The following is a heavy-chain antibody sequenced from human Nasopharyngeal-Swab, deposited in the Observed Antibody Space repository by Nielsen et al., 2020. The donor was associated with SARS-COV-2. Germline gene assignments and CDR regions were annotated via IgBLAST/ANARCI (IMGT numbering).Heavy chain of an antibody. J-gene: IGHJ3*02. CDR3: ARGSAVAGLGMRVAFDI. Sequence: ASVKVSCKASGYTFTGYYMHWVRQAPGQGLEWMGWINPNSGGTNYAQKFQGRVTMTRDTSISTAYMELSRLRSDDTAVYYCARGSAVAGLGMRVAFDIWGQGTMVTVSS. CDR2: INPNSGGT. V-gene: IGHV1-2*02. D-gene: IGHD6-19*01. CDR1: GYTFTGYY.